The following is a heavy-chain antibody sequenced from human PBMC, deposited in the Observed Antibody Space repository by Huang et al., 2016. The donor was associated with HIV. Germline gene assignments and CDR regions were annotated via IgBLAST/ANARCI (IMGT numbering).Heavy chain of an antibody. D-gene: IGHD6-19*01. V-gene: IGHV4-34*01. CDR1: GGSFSGYY. J-gene: IGHJ4*02. Sequence: QVQLRQWGAGLVKPSETLSLTFAVYGGSFSGYYWTWIRQSQGKGLEWIGEINHMGKTNYQPSRKSRVMISKDTAKNKFSLQWTSVSAADTGGYFCAREKAADSAWYGVYYFDYWGEGALVTVTS. CDR3: AREKAADSAWYGVYYFDY. CDR2: INHMGKT.